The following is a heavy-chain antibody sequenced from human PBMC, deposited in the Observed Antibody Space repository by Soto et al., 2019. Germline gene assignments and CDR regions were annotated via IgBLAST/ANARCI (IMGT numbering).Heavy chain of an antibody. J-gene: IGHJ4*02. CDR3: AGGWETVGTSTPFAY. CDR1: GGTFSTHA. CDR2: IIPIFGTA. V-gene: IGHV1-69*06. D-gene: IGHD2-15*01. Sequence: QVLLVQSGAEVKKPGSSVKVSCKASGGTFSTHAISWVRQAPGQGLEWMGGIIPIFGTANYAQKFQGRVTITADKSTSTAYMEVRSLRSEDTAVYYCAGGWETVGTSTPFAYWGQGTLVTVSS.